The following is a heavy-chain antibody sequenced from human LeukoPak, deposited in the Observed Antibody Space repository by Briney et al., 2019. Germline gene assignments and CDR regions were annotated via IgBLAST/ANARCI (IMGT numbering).Heavy chain of an antibody. D-gene: IGHD5-12*01. Sequence: PGGSLRLSCAASGFTFSSYAMSWVRQAPGKGLEWVSAISGSGGSTYYADSVKGRFTISRDNSKNTLYLQMNSLRAEDTAVYYSAKEDIVATIFLGYFDYWGQGTLVTVSS. CDR3: AKEDIVATIFLGYFDY. J-gene: IGHJ4*02. CDR1: GFTFSSYA. V-gene: IGHV3-23*01. CDR2: ISGSGGST.